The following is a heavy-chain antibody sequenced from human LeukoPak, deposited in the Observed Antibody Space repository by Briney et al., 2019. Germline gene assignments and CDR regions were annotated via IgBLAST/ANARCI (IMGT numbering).Heavy chain of an antibody. CDR2: IYYSGST. J-gene: IGHJ4*02. CDR3: ARFDILTGYDY. CDR1: GGSISSGGSY. V-gene: IGHV4-31*03. Sequence: SETLSLTCTVSGGSISSGGSYWSWIRQHPGKGLEWIGYIYYSGSTYYNPSLKSRVTISVDTSKNQFSLKLSSVTAADTAVYYCARFDILTGYDYWGQGTLVTISS. D-gene: IGHD3-9*01.